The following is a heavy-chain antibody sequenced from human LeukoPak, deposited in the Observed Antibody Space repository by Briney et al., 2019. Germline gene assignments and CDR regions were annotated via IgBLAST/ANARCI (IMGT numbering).Heavy chain of an antibody. J-gene: IGHJ4*02. CDR1: GFTFSSAW. D-gene: IGHD2-2*01. CDR3: TSGYCSSTSCPLHY. CDR2: IKSKADGGTT. V-gene: IGHV3-15*01. Sequence: GGSLRLPCAAPGFTFSSAWMSWVRQAPGKGLEWVGRIKSKADGGTTDYAAPVKDRFTISRDDSKNTLYLQMNSLKTEDTAVYYCTSGYCSSTSCPLHYWGQGTLVTVSS.